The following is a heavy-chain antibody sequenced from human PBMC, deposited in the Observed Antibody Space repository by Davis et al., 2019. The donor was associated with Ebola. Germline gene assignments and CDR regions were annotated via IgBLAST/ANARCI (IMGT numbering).Heavy chain of an antibody. CDR2: INHSGST. D-gene: IGHD1-1*01. J-gene: IGHJ6*03. CDR1: GGSSSGSY. Sequence: MPSETLSLTCAVYGGSSSGSYWSWIRQPPGKGLEWIGEINHSGSTNYNPSLKSRVTISVDTSKNQFSLKLSPVTAADTAVYYCARGRQSYYYYYMDVWGKGTTVTVSS. CDR3: ARGRQSYYYYYMDV. V-gene: IGHV4-34*01.